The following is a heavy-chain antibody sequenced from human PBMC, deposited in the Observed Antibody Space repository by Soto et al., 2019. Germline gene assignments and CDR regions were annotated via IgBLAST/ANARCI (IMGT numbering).Heavy chain of an antibody. CDR2: IDHSGST. D-gene: IGHD2-15*01. J-gene: IGHJ4*02. Sequence: QVQLQESGPGLVKPSGTLSLTCAVSGDSFSSSNWWHWVRQPPGKGLAWIAEIDHSGSTNYNPSHKRLVTISVDKSKNQFFLKLSSVTAADTTLYYCARDQGCVFDYWGQGILVTVSS. CDR1: GDSFSSSNW. CDR3: ARDQGCVFDY. V-gene: IGHV4-4*02.